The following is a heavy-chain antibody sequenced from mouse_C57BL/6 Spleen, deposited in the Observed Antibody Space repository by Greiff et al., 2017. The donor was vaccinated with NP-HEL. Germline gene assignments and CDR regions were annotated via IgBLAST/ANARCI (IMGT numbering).Heavy chain of an antibody. V-gene: IGHV1-55*01. D-gene: IGHD1-1*01. J-gene: IGHJ4*01. CDR3: ARVITTVVATGGYAMDY. CDR1: GYTFTSYW. CDR2: IYPGSGST. Sequence: QVQLQQPGAELVKPGASVKMSCKASGYTFTSYWITWVKQRPGQGLEWIGDIYPGSGSTNYNEKFKSKATLTVDTSSSTAYMQLSSLTSEDSAVYYCARVITTVVATGGYAMDYWGQGTSVTVSS.